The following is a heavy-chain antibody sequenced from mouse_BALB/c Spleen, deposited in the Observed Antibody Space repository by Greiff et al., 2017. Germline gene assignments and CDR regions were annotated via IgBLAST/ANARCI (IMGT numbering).Heavy chain of an antibody. CDR1: GYAFSSSW. CDR2: IYPGDGDT. D-gene: IGHD2-1*01. J-gene: IGHJ4*01. V-gene: IGHV1-82*01. Sequence: VQLQQSGPELVKPGASVKISCTASGYAFSSSWMNWVKQRPGQGLEWIGRIYPGDGDTNYNGKFKGKATLTADKSSSTAYMQLSSLTSVDSAVYFCAREGNPYAMDYWGQGTSVTVSS. CDR3: AREGNPYAMDY.